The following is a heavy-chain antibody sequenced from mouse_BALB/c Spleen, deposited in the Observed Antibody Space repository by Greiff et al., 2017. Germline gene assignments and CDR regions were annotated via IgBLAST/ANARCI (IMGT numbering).Heavy chain of an antibody. V-gene: IGHV14-3*02. CDR3: ARIYYGDY. CDR2: IDPANGNT. D-gene: IGHD1-1*01. CDR1: GFNIKDTY. J-gene: IGHJ2*01. Sequence: VQLKESGAELVKPGASVKLSCTASGFNIKDTYMHWVKQRPEQGLEWIGRIDPANGNTKYDPKFQGKATITADTSSNTAYLQLSSLTSEDTAVYYCARIYYGDYWGQGTTLTVSS.